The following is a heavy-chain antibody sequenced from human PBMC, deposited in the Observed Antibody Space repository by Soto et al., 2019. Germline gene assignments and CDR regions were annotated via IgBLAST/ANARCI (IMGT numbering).Heavy chain of an antibody. J-gene: IGHJ6*02. CDR2: ISAYDGYT. D-gene: IGHD6-19*01. V-gene: IGHV1-18*01. Sequence: QVQLVQSGAEVKKPGASVKVSCKASGYTFSSYGINWVRQAPGQGLEWLGWISAYDGYTNYAQILQGRVSMTTDTSTKTAYMDLRSLRSDDTGVYYCARGGYYDSSGSRNDHYYGMSVWGQGTSVTVSS. CDR3: ARGGYYDSSGSRNDHYYGMSV. CDR1: GYTFSSYG.